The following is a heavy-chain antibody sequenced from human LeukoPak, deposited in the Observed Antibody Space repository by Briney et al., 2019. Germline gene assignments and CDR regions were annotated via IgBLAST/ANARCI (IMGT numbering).Heavy chain of an antibody. CDR3: TRGPIQLCLYYGMDV. CDR1: GFTFGDHA. CDR2: IRSKAYGGTT. J-gene: IGHJ6*02. Sequence: GGSLRLSGTASGFTFGDHAVSWVRQAPGKGLEWVGFIRSKAYGGTTEYAASVKGRFTISRDDSKSIAYLQMNSLKTEDTAVYYCTRGPIQLCLYYGMDVWGQGTTVIVSS. D-gene: IGHD5-18*01. V-gene: IGHV3-49*04.